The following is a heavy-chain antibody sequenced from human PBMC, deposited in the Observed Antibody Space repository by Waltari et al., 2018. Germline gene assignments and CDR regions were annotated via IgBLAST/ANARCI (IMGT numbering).Heavy chain of an antibody. CDR2: IYYSGST. CDR3: ARGGVVHGPSLDFDY. J-gene: IGHJ4*02. Sequence: QVQLQESGPGLVKPSQTLSLTCTVSGGSISSGDYYWSWIRQPPGKGLEWIGYIYYSGSTYFNPSLKSRVTISVDTSKNQFSLKLSSVTAADTAVYYCARGGVVHGPSLDFDYWGQGTLVTVSS. D-gene: IGHD2-15*01. V-gene: IGHV4-30-4*08. CDR1: GGSISSGDYY.